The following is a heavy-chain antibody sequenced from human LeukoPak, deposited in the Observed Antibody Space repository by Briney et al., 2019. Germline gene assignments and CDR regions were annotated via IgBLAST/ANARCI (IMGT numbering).Heavy chain of an antibody. CDR1: GGAISSGDYY. Sequence: SQTLSLTCTVSGGAISSGDYYWSWIRQPPGKRLEWIGYIYYSGSTYYNPSLKSRVTISVDTSKNQFSLKLSSVTAADTAVYYCARAPRDSSGYRYYYYYMDVWGKGTTVTVSS. V-gene: IGHV4-30-4*08. D-gene: IGHD3-22*01. CDR2: IYYSGST. CDR3: ARAPRDSSGYRYYYYYMDV. J-gene: IGHJ6*03.